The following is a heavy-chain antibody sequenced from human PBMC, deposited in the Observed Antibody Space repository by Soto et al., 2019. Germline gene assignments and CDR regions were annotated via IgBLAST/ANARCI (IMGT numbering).Heavy chain of an antibody. V-gene: IGHV3-30*18. Sequence: GGSLRFSCAASVFTFSSYCMHLVRQAPGKGLEWVAVISYDGSNKYYEDSVKGRFTISRYNSKNTMYLQMNSLRAEDTAVYYCAKDLALTIFGRAPYWGQGTLVTVSS. CDR3: AKDLALTIFGRAPY. CDR1: VFTFSSYC. J-gene: IGHJ4*02. D-gene: IGHD3-3*01. CDR2: ISYDGSNK.